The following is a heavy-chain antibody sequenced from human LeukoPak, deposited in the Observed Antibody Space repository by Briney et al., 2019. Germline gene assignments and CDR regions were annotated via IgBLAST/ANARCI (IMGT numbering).Heavy chain of an antibody. V-gene: IGHV3-7*01. CDR3: ARGWGERGKCRGGTCNNPQFDY. J-gene: IGHJ4*02. CDR2: IKESGSEK. CDR1: GFIFDYYW. D-gene: IGHD2-15*01. Sequence: GGSLRLFCAASGFIFDYYWMTCARQARGKGLECLANIKESGSEKYYVDSVKGRFTISRDNAKNSLYLKMNSLRVEDTAVYYCARGWGERGKCRGGTCNNPQFDYWGRGTLVTVSS.